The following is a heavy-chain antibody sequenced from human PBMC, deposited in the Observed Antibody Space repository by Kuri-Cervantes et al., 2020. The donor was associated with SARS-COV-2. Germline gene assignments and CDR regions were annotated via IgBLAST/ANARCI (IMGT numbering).Heavy chain of an antibody. Sequence: GESLKISCEGTGFTFSLFAMSWVRQVPGRGLRWVSAVRGDGGSTYYADSVKGRFTISRDNSKNTLYLQMNSLRAEDTAVYYCARDLNYYYDGMDVWGQGTTVTVSS. CDR3: ARDLNYYYDGMDV. CDR2: VRGDGGST. CDR1: GFTFSLFA. V-gene: IGHV3-23*01. J-gene: IGHJ6*02.